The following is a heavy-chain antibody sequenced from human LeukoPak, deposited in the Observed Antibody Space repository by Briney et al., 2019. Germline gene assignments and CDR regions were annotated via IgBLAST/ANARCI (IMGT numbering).Heavy chain of an antibody. Sequence: SETLSLTCTVSGGSISSYYWSWIRQPPGKGLEWIGYIYYSGSTNYNPSLKSRVTISVDTSKNQFSLKLSSVTAADTAVYYCARDQVTFFPFDYWGQGTLVTVSS. CDR2: IYYSGST. D-gene: IGHD2-21*02. CDR3: ARDQVTFFPFDY. J-gene: IGHJ4*02. V-gene: IGHV4-59*12. CDR1: GGSISSYY.